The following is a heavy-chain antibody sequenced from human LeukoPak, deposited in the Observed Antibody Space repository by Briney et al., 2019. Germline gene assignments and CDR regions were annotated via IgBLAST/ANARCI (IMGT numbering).Heavy chain of an antibody. CDR3: ARHSSAARPNFDY. J-gene: IGHJ4*02. CDR1: GGSISSSSYY. D-gene: IGHD6-6*01. V-gene: IGHV4-39*01. Sequence: SETLSLTCTVSGGSISSSSYYWGWIRQPPGKGLEWIGSIYYSGRTYHNPSLKSRVTISVDTSKNQFSLKLSSVTAADTSVYYCARHSSAARPNFDYWGQGTLVTVSS. CDR2: IYYSGRT.